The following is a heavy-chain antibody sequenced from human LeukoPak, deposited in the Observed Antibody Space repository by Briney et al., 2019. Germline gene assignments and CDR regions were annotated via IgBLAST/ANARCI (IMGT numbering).Heavy chain of an antibody. Sequence: ASVKVSCKASGYTFTNYYMHWVRQAPGQGLEWLGIINPSGGSTTYAQKFQGRVTMTRDTSTSTVYMELRSLRSEDTAVYYCARSRIQLWIDFWGRGTLVTVSS. CDR1: GYTFTNYY. V-gene: IGHV1-46*01. D-gene: IGHD5-18*01. CDR2: INPSGGST. CDR3: ARSRIQLWIDF. J-gene: IGHJ5*01.